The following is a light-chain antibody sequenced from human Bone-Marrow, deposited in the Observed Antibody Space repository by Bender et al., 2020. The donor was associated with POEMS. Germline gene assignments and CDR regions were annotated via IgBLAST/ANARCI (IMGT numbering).Light chain of an antibody. CDR3: QSRDSSETYD. J-gene: IGLJ1*01. CDR2: GKK. V-gene: IGLV3-19*01. Sequence: SSELAQDPAVSVALGQTVRITCQGDSLKTYYANWYQQKPGQAPVLVIYGKKNRPSGIPDRFSGSSSGATATLTISGVQADDEADYYCQSRDSSETYDFGTGTKVTVL. CDR1: SLKTYY.